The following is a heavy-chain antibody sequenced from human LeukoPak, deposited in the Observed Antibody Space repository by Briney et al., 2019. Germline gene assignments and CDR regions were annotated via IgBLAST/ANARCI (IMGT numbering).Heavy chain of an antibody. D-gene: IGHD3-10*01. CDR2: ISSSSTI. Sequence: GGSLRLSCAASGFTFSSYSMNWVRQAPGKGLEWVSYISSSSTIYYADSVKGRFTISRDNAKNSLHLQMNSLRDEDTAVYYCARMVRGVIISTFDYWGQGTLVTVSS. V-gene: IGHV3-48*02. CDR3: ARMVRGVIISTFDY. J-gene: IGHJ4*02. CDR1: GFTFSSYS.